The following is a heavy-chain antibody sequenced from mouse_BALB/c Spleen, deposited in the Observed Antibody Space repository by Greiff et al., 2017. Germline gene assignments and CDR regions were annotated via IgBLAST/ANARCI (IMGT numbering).Heavy chain of an antibody. CDR3: AREYYSYFDY. J-gene: IGHJ2*01. CDR1: GYSITSGYY. V-gene: IGHV3-6*02. Sequence: ESGPGLVKPSQSLSLTCSVTGYSITSGYYWNWIRQFPGNKLEWMGYISYDGSNNYNPSLKNRISITRDTSKNQFFLKLNSVTTEDTATYYCAREYYSYFDYWGQGTTLTVSS. D-gene: IGHD1-1*01. CDR2: ISYDGSN.